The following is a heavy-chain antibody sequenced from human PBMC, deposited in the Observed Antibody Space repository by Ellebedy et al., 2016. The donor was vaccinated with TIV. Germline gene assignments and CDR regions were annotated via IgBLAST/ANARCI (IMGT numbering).Heavy chain of an antibody. J-gene: IGHJ4*02. V-gene: IGHV1-18*04. D-gene: IGHD3-22*01. CDR2: ISAYNGNT. CDR1: AYTFISYG. CDR3: ASEAGVRYYYDSSSYSYLGY. Sequence: ASVKVSCKASAYTFISYGISWVRQAPGQGLEWMGWISAYNGNTNYAQKLQGRVTMTRDTSTSTVYMHLTSLRSEDTAVYYCASEAGVRYYYDSSSYSYLGYWGQGTLVTVSS.